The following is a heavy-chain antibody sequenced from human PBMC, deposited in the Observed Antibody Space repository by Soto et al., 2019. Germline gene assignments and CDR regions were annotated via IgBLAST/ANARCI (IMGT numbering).Heavy chain of an antibody. Sequence: SKTLSLTCAVYGGSFSGYYWSWIRQPPGKGLEWIGEINHSGSTNYNPSLKSRVTISVDTSKNQFSLKLSSVTAADTALYYCAREMATMEYYFDYWGQGTLVTVSS. V-gene: IGHV4-34*01. CDR1: GGSFSGYY. CDR2: INHSGST. D-gene: IGHD5-12*01. CDR3: AREMATMEYYFDY. J-gene: IGHJ4*02.